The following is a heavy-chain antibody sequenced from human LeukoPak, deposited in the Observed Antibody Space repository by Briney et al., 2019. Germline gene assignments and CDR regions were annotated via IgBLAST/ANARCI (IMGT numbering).Heavy chain of an antibody. D-gene: IGHD2-2*01. CDR3: AVLTYQLLDYYFDY. J-gene: IGHJ4*02. CDR2: ISSRGSTI. Sequence: GGSLRLSCAASGFIFSSYSMNWVRQAPGKGLEWVSYISSRGSTIYYADSVKGRFTISRDNAKNSLYLQMNSLRAEDTAVYYCAVLTYQLLDYYFDYWGQGTLVTVSS. V-gene: IGHV3-48*01. CDR1: GFIFSSYS.